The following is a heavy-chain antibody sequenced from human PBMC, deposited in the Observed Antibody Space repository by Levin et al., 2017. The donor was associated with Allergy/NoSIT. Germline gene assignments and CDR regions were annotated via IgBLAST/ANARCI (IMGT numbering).Heavy chain of an antibody. V-gene: IGHV3-21*01. CDR2: ISSSSSYI. CDR1: GFTFSSYS. D-gene: IGHD6-13*01. Sequence: KSGGSLRLSCAASGFTFSSYSMNWVRQAPGKGLEWVSSISSSSSYIYYADSVKGRFTISRDNAKNSLYLQMNSLRAEDTAVYYCARDSSSWAYKGFDPWGQGTLVTVSS. CDR3: ARDSSSWAYKGFDP. J-gene: IGHJ5*02.